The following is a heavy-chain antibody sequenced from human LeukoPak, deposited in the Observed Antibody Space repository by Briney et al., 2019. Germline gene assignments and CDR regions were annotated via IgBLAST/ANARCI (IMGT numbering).Heavy chain of an antibody. V-gene: IGHV3-7*01. CDR1: GFTFSSCW. J-gene: IGHJ6*02. CDR2: IKQDGSEK. CDR3: ARTTVTTWVYYYYYYGMDV. Sequence: GGSLRLSCAASGFTFSSCWMSWVRQAPGKGLEWVANIKQDGSEKYYVDSVKGRFTISRDNAKNSLYLQMNSLRAEDTAVYYCARTTVTTWVYYYYYYGMDVWGQGTTVTVSS. D-gene: IGHD4-17*01.